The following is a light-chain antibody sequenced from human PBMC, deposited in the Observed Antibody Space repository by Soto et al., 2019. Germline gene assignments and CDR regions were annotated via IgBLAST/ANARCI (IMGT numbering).Light chain of an antibody. Sequence: DIQLTQSPSTLSASVGDRVTITCRASQSISYWLAWYQQKAGKAPKLLIYTASNLNSGVPSRFSGSGSGTEFTLTISSLQPDAFATYHCQQYDGYSGLTCGGGTKVEIK. J-gene: IGKJ4*01. CDR1: QSISYW. CDR2: TAS. V-gene: IGKV1-5*03. CDR3: QQYDGYSGLT.